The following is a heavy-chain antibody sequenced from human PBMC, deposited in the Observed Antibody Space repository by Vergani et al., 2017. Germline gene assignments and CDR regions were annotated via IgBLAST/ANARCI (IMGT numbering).Heavy chain of an antibody. CDR2: IYYSGST. D-gene: IGHD2-21*02. J-gene: IGHJ5*02. Sequence: QVQLQESGPGLVKPSETLSLTCTVSGGSISSYYWSWIRQPPGKGLEWIGYIYYSGSTNYNPSLKSRVTISVDTSKNQFSLKLSSVTAADTAVYYCARDSSMVGTNWFDPGGQGTLVTVSS. V-gene: IGHV4-59*01. CDR1: GGSISSYY. CDR3: ARDSSMVGTNWFDP.